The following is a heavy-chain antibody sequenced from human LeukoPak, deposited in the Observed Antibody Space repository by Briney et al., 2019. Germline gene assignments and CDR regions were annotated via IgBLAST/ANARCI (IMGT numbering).Heavy chain of an antibody. D-gene: IGHD3-16*01. CDR3: ARQVGGKNTFDI. CDR2: IFPFDSDT. CDR1: GDTFATYW. J-gene: IGHJ3*02. Sequence: GESLKISCQGSGDTFATYWIAWVRQMPGKGLELMGSIFPFDSDTRYSPSFQGQVTISADKSISTAYLQWSSLKASDTAMYYCARQVGGKNTFDIWGQGTMVTVSS. V-gene: IGHV5-51*01.